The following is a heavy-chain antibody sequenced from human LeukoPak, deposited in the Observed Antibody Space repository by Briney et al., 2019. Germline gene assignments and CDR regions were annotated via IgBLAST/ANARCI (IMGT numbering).Heavy chain of an antibody. CDR1: GFTFSNYE. V-gene: IGHV3-48*03. J-gene: IGHJ3*02. CDR2: ITTSGSAR. Sequence: PGGSLRLSCAAPGFTFSNYEMNWVRQAPGKGLEWVSYITTSGSARYYADSVKGRFTISRDNAKNSLYLQLNSLRVEDTAVYYCAREDPDAFDIWGQGTMVTVSS. CDR3: AREDPDAFDI.